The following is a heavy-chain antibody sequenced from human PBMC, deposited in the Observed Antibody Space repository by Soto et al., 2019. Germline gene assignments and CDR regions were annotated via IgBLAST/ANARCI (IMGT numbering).Heavy chain of an antibody. V-gene: IGHV3-23*01. CDR2: ISGSGGST. D-gene: IGHD2-15*01. J-gene: IGHJ4*02. Sequence: EVQLLESGGGLVQPGGSLRLSCAASGFTFSSYAMSWVRQAPGKGLEWVSAISGSGGSTYYTDSVKGRFTISRDNSKNTLYLQMNSLRAEDTAVYYCAKAFFGGGSWSYFDYWGQGTLVTVSS. CDR3: AKAFFGGGSWSYFDY. CDR1: GFTFSSYA.